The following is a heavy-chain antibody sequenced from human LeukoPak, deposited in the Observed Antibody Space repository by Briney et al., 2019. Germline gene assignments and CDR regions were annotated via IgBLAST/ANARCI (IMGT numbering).Heavy chain of an antibody. J-gene: IGHJ6*03. Sequence: SETLSLTCTVSGYSISSGYYWGWIRQPPGKGLEWIGSIYHSGSTYYNPSLKSRVTISVDTSKNQFSLKLSSVTAADTAVYYCASLAYYDSSGPSGSYYYMDVWGKGTTVTVSS. V-gene: IGHV4-38-2*02. CDR3: ASLAYYDSSGPSGSYYYMDV. CDR1: GYSISSGYY. D-gene: IGHD3-22*01. CDR2: IYHSGST.